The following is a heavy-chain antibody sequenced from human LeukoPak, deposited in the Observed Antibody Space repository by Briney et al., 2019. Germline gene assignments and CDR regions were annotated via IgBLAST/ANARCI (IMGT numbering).Heavy chain of an antibody. D-gene: IGHD2-21*01. CDR2: INHSGTT. J-gene: IGHJ6*02. V-gene: IGHV4-34*01. CDR3: ARYSRPYYYALDV. CDR1: SVSFIDYY. Sequence: PSETLSLTCAVYSVSFIDYYWSWIRQPPGKGLEWIGEINHSGTTSYNPSLKNRVTISVDTSKSQFSLKLTSVTAADTAVYYCARYSRPYYYALDVWGQGTTVTVSS.